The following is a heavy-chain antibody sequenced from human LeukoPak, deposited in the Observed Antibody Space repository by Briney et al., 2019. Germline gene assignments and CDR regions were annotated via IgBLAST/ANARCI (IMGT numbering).Heavy chain of an antibody. CDR2: IYHSGST. Sequence: PSETLSLTCTVSGYSISSGYYWGWIRQPPRKGLEWIGSIYHSGSTYYNPSLKSRATISVDTSKNQFSLKLSSVTAADTAVYYCARDLRDYVWGSYRYTIWGQGTMVTVSS. J-gene: IGHJ3*02. D-gene: IGHD3-16*02. V-gene: IGHV4-38-2*02. CDR3: ARDLRDYVWGSYRYTI. CDR1: GYSISSGYY.